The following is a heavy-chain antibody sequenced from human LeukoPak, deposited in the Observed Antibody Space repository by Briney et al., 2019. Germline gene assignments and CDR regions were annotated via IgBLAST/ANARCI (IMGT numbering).Heavy chain of an antibody. J-gene: IGHJ4*02. CDR1: GFTFSSYE. Sequence: GGSLRLSCAASGFTFSSYEMNWVRQAPGKGLEWVAFISYDGNNKYYADSVKGRFTISRDNSKNTLSLQMDSLRPDDTAVYYCARDLSRRYSIDYWGQGTLVTVSS. D-gene: IGHD2-15*01. CDR3: ARDLSRRYSIDY. CDR2: ISYDGNNK. V-gene: IGHV3-30-3*01.